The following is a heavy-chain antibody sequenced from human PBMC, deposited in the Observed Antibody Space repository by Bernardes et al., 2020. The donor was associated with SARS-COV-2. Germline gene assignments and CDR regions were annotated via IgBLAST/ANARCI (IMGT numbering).Heavy chain of an antibody. D-gene: IGHD3-10*01. CDR3: VKPPLQWYPATWGQGTLVNVSSGSFYNGDAFDK. V-gene: IGHV3-64D*06. J-gene: IGHJ3*02. Sequence: GGSLRLSCSASGFTFSIYSMHWVRQAPGKGLEYVSSIYNNGGTTFYADSVKGRFTISRDNSENALYLQMTSLRADDTAVYYCVKPPLQWYPATWGQGTLVNVSSGSFYNGDAFDKWGQGTMVSVSS. CDR1: GFTFSIYS. CDR2: IYNNGGTT.